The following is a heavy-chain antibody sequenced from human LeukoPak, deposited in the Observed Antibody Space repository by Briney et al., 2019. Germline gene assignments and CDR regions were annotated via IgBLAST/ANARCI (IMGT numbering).Heavy chain of an antibody. V-gene: IGHV3-30*04. J-gene: IGHJ6*02. CDR1: GFTFSSYA. CDR2: ISYDGSNK. Sequence: GRSLRLSCAASGFTFSSYAMHWVRQAPGKGLEWVAVISYDGSNKCYADSVKGRFTISRDNSKNTLYLQMNSLRAEDTALYYCAGAYYYYGMDVWGQGTTVTVSS. CDR3: AGAYYYYGMDV.